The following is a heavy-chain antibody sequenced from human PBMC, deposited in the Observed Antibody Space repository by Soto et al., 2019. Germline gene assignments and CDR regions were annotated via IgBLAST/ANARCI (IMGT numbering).Heavy chain of an antibody. D-gene: IGHD3-22*01. CDR1: GDFVSSSRYY. V-gene: IGHV4-39*01. J-gene: IGHJ6*02. CDR2: IYYTGDT. CDR3: ARHKELLLASLSYGLDL. Sequence: ETLSLTCTVSGDFVSSSRYYWGWIRQPPGKGLEWIGSIYYTGDTFFNPSLKSRVTFSVDPSKNQFSLKLTSLTAADTAVYFCARHKELLLASLSYGLDLWGQGTTVTVSS.